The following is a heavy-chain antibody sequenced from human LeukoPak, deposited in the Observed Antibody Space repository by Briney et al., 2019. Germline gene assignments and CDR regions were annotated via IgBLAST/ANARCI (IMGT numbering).Heavy chain of an antibody. Sequence: SETLSLTCAVYGGSFRGYYWSWIRQPPGKGLEWIGEINHSGSTNYNPSLKSRVTISVDTSKNQFSLKLSSVTAADTAVYYCARGKTIGHSSSWYGRGVFDIWGQGTMVTVSS. D-gene: IGHD6-13*01. V-gene: IGHV4-34*01. CDR3: ARGKTIGHSSSWYGRGVFDI. CDR2: INHSGST. CDR1: GGSFRGYY. J-gene: IGHJ3*02.